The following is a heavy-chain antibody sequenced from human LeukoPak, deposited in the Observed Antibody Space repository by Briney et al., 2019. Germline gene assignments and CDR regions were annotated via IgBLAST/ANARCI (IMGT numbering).Heavy chain of an antibody. CDR3: AKLEDGGFCD. J-gene: IGHJ4*02. Sequence: HGGSLKISCKGSGYTFSSYWIGWVRQIPGKGLEWMGTIYLGDSDTRYSPSLQGQVPFSADKSISTAYLQGNGLRPSATAIIYCAKLEDGGFCDWGQGALVTVSS. CDR2: IYLGDSDT. V-gene: IGHV5-51*01. CDR1: GYTFSSYW. D-gene: IGHD3-16*01.